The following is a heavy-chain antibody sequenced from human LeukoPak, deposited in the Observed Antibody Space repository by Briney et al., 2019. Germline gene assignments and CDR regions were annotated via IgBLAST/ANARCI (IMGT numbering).Heavy chain of an antibody. CDR3: TTDPTIIAVAAYLDY. CDR2: VKSKTDGGAT. V-gene: IGHV3-15*01. Sequence: GGSLRLSCAASGFTFSNAWMSWVRQAPGKGLEWVGRVKSKTDGGATDYAAPVKGRFTISRDDSKNTLYLQMNSLKTEDTAVYYCTTDPTIIAVAAYLDYWGQGTLVTVSS. CDR1: GFTFSNAW. J-gene: IGHJ4*02. D-gene: IGHD6-19*01.